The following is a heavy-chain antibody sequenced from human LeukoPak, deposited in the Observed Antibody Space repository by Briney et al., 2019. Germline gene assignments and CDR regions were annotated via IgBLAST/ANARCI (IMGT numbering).Heavy chain of an antibody. CDR1: GFTFSNAW. Sequence: GGSLRLSCAASGFTFSNAWMSWVRQAPGKGLEWVGRIKSKTDGGTTDYAAPVKGRFTISRDDSKNTLYLQMNSLKTEDTAVYYCTTIVGMPVTLFDYWGQGTLVTVSS. V-gene: IGHV3-15*01. CDR3: TTIVGMPVTLFDY. J-gene: IGHJ4*02. D-gene: IGHD4-17*01. CDR2: IKSKTDGGTT.